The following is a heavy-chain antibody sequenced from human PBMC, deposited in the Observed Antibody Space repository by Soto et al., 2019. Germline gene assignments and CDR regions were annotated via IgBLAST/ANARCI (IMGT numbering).Heavy chain of an antibody. V-gene: IGHV1-69*13. CDR2: IIPIFGTA. CDR1: GGTFSSYA. CDR3: AKEVYSSGWYGYYYYGMDV. J-gene: IGHJ6*04. D-gene: IGHD6-13*01. Sequence: ASVKVSCKASGGTFSSYAISWVRQAPGQGLEWMGGIIPIFGTANYAQKFQGRVTITADESTSTAYMELSSLRSEDTAVYYCAKEVYSSGWYGYYYYGMDVGGKGTTVTVS.